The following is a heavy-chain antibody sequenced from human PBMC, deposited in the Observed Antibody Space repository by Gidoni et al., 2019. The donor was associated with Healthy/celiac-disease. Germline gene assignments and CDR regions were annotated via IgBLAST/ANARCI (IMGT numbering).Heavy chain of an antibody. CDR3: ARGGYYYGSGPHDAFDI. V-gene: IGHV4-39*01. Sequence: QLQLQESGPGRVKPSETLSRTGTVSGGYISSRRYYWGWIRQPPGKGLEWIGCIYYSGSTYYHPSLKSRDTISVDTSKNQFSLKLSSVTAADTAVYYCARGGYYYGSGPHDAFDIWGQGTMVTVSS. J-gene: IGHJ3*02. D-gene: IGHD3-10*01. CDR2: IYYSGST. CDR1: GGYISSRRYY.